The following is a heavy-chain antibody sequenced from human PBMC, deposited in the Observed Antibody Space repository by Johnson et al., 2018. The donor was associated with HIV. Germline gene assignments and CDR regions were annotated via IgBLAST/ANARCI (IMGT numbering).Heavy chain of an antibody. J-gene: IGHJ3*02. V-gene: IGHV3-7*04. CDR3: VRPAAAGRDDAFDI. D-gene: IGHD6-13*01. Sequence: VQLVESGGGLVRPGGSLRLSCAASGFIFSNNWMTWVRQAPGKGLEWVATIKQDGSEKYYVDSLKGRFSISRDNSKNTLYLQMNSLRAEDTAVYYCVRPAAAGRDDAFDIWGQGTMVTVSS. CDR2: IKQDGSEK. CDR1: GFIFSNNW.